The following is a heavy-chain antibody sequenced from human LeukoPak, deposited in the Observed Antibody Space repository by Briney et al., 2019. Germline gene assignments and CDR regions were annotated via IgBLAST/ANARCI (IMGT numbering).Heavy chain of an antibody. CDR1: GYTLTELS. V-gene: IGHV1-24*01. Sequence: ASVKVSCKVSGYTLTELSMHWVRQAPGKGLEWMGGFDPEDGETIYAQKFQGRVTMTEDTSTDTAYMELSSLRSEDTAVYYCAPNPYYYDSSGYSGTPWGQGTLVTVSS. CDR2: FDPEDGET. CDR3: APNPYYYDSSGYSGTP. J-gene: IGHJ5*02. D-gene: IGHD3-22*01.